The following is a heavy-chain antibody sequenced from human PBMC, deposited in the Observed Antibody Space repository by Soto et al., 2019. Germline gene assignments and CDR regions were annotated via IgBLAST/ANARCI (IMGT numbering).Heavy chain of an antibody. CDR3: ARGLSGSRYWYFDL. CDR2: IYYIGST. J-gene: IGHJ2*01. CDR1: GGSISSYY. V-gene: IGHV4-59*01. D-gene: IGHD1-26*01. Sequence: QVQLQESGPGLVKPSETLSLTCTVSGGSISSYYWSWIRQPPGKGLEWIGYIYYIGSTNYHPSLKGGVSISVDTSKNQFSLKLSSVTAADTAVYYCARGLSGSRYWYFDLWGRGTLVTVSS.